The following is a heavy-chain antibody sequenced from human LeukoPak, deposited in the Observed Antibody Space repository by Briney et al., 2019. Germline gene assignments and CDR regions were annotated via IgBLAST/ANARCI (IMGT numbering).Heavy chain of an antibody. D-gene: IGHD5-18*01. Sequence: KTGGSLRLSCAASGFTFSSYSMNWVRQTPGKGLEWVSSISPPSTYIYYADSVKGRFTISRDNAKNSLYLQMNSLRAEDTAVYYCTIHMYDGHEGSSETAMTRSPWGQGTLVTVSS. J-gene: IGHJ5*02. CDR3: TIHMYDGHEGSSETAMTRSP. CDR2: ISPPSTYI. V-gene: IGHV3-21*01. CDR1: GFTFSSYS.